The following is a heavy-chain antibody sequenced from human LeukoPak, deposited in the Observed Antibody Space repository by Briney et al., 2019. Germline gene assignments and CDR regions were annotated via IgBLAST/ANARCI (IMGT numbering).Heavy chain of an antibody. CDR2: INSDGSSA. D-gene: IGHD5-24*01. Sequence: GGSLRLSCAASGFTFSNYWMHWVRQAPGKGLVYVSRINSDGSSANYADSVQGRFTISRDNAKNTLYLEMNSLRAEDTAVYYCAREGYSPRDGYNFNFDYWGQGTLVTVSS. J-gene: IGHJ4*02. V-gene: IGHV3-74*01. CDR3: AREGYSPRDGYNFNFDY. CDR1: GFTFSNYW.